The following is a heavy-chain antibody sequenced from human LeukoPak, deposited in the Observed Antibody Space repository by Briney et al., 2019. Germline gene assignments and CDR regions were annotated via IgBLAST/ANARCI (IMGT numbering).Heavy chain of an antibody. J-gene: IGHJ4*02. CDR3: AKDSGPYTSGYYGH. V-gene: IGHV3-23*01. CDR2: IIGSAVNT. CDR1: GLTVSSYG. D-gene: IGHD3-22*01. Sequence: GESLRLSCGASGLTVSSYGMSWVRQAPGKGLEWVSTIIGSAVNTYYADSVKGRFTISRDNSKNTLFLQMNSLRAEDTAVYYCAKDSGPYTSGYYGHWGQGTLVTVSS.